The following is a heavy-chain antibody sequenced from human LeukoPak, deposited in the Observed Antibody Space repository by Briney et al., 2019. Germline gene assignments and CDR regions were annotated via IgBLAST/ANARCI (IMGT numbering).Heavy chain of an antibody. J-gene: IGHJ4*02. V-gene: IGHV3-30*18. D-gene: IGHD2-2*01. CDR3: AKDQATDIVVVPAALYYFDY. Sequence: GGSLRLSCAASGFTFSSYGMHWVRQAPGKGQEWVAVISYDGSNKYYADSVKGRFTISRDNSKNTLYLQMNSLRAEDTAVYYCAKDQATDIVVVPAALYYFDYWGQGTLVTVSS. CDR2: ISYDGSNK. CDR1: GFTFSSYG.